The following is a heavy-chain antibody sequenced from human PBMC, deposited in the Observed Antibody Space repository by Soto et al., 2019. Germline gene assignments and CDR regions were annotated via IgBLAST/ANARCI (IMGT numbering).Heavy chain of an antibody. D-gene: IGHD3-10*02. J-gene: IGHJ6*03. CDR2: IYYSGST. V-gene: IGHV4-59*08. CDR1: GGSISSYY. CDR3: ARHGTELFGVYYYYMDV. Sequence: PSETLSLTCTVSGGSISSYYWSWIRQPPGEGLEWIGYIYYSGSTNYNPSLKSRVTISVDTSKNQFSLKLSSVTAADTAVYYCARHGTELFGVYYYYMDVWGKGTTVTVSS.